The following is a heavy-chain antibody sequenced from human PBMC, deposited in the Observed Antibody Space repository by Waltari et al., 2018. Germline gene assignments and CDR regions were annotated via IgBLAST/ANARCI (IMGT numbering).Heavy chain of an antibody. CDR3: TAAISSCSCYDS. CDR1: GFTFDNAW. D-gene: IGHD2-21*01. V-gene: IGHV3-15*01. Sequence: EVQLVESGGGLVKPGGSLRLSCAASGFTFDNAWMSWFRQAPGKGLEWVGRIKSRAEVGTTDYVAPVEGRFTISRDDSKNTLYLQMSSLKTEDTAVYYCTAAISSCSCYDSWGQGTLVTVSS. CDR2: IKSRAEVGTT. J-gene: IGHJ4*02.